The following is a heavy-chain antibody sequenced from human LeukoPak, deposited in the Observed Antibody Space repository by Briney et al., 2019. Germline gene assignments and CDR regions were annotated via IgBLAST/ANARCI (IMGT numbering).Heavy chain of an antibody. CDR2: INPNSGGT. Sequence: APVKVSCKASGYTFTGYYMHWVRQAPGQGLEWMGRINPNSGGTNYAQKFQGRVTMTRGTSISTAYMELSRLRSDDTAVYYCATRPLSHSGSYWAGDYWGQGTLVTVSS. CDR1: GYTFTGYY. J-gene: IGHJ4*02. CDR3: ATRPLSHSGSYWAGDY. D-gene: IGHD1-26*01. V-gene: IGHV1-2*06.